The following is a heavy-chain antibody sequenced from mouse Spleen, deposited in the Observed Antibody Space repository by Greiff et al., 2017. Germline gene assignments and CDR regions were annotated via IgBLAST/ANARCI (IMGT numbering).Heavy chain of an antibody. V-gene: IGHV5-9-3*01. J-gene: IGHJ2*01. CDR1: GFTFSSYA. CDR2: ISSGGSYT. CDR3: ARQLRQGFDY. D-gene: IGHD2-12*01. Sequence: EVQLVESGGGLVKPGGSLKLSCAASGFTFSSYAMSWVRQTPEKRLEWVATISSGGSYTYYPDSVKGRFTISRDNAKNTLYLQMSSLRSEDTAMYYCARQLRQGFDYWGQGTTLTVSS.